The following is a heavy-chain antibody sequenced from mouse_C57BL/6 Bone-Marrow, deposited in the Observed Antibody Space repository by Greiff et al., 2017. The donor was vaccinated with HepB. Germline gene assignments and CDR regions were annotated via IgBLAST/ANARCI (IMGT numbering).Heavy chain of an antibody. J-gene: IGHJ2*01. CDR1: GYTFTSYW. CDR2: IDPSDSYT. V-gene: IGHV1-59*01. Sequence: QVQLQQPGAELVRPGTSVKLSCKASGYTFTSYWMHWVKQRPGQGLEWIGVIDPSDSYTNYNQKLKGKATLTVDTSSSTAYMQLSSLTSEDSAVYYCYGNYFDYWGQGTTLTVSS. CDR3: YGNYFDY. D-gene: IGHD2-1*01.